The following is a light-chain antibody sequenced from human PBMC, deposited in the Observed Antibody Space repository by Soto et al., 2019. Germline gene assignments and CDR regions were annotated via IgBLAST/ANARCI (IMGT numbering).Light chain of an antibody. CDR2: DAS. CDR1: QNIRNW. J-gene: IGKJ5*01. V-gene: IGKV1-5*01. CDR3: QQYNTYST. Sequence: IQMSQSPSTVSASVDDSDTITCRASQNIRNWLAWYQQKPGKAPNPLIYDASSLKSGVPARFSGSGSGTEFTLTISSLQPDDFATYYCQQYNTYSTFGQGTRLEI.